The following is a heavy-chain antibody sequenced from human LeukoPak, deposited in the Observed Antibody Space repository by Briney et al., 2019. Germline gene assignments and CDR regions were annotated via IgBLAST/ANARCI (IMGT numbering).Heavy chain of an antibody. CDR1: GFTFSSYG. D-gene: IGHD3-16*01. J-gene: IGHJ3*02. CDR3: ASPITRGNAFDI. Sequence: PGGSLRLSCAASGFTFSSYGMHWVRQAPGKGLEWVSAISGSGGSTYYADSVKGRFTISRDNSKNTLYLQMNSLRAEDTAVYYCASPITRGNAFDIWGQGTMVTVSS. CDR2: ISGSGGST. V-gene: IGHV3-23*01.